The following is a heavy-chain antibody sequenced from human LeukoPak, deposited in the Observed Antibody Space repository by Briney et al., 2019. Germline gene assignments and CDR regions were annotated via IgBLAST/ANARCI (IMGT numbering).Heavy chain of an antibody. Sequence: GGSLRLSCAASGFTVSSNYMSWVRQAPGKGLEWVSVIYSGGSTYYADSVKGRFTISRDNSKNTLYLQMNSLRAEDTAVYYCASRTTNHYYGMDVWGQGTTVTVSS. D-gene: IGHD4-17*01. J-gene: IGHJ6*02. V-gene: IGHV3-53*01. CDR1: GFTVSSNY. CDR3: ASRTTNHYYGMDV. CDR2: IYSGGST.